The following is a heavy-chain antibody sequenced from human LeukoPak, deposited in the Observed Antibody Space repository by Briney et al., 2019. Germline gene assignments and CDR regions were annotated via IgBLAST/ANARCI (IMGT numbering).Heavy chain of an antibody. D-gene: IGHD4-17*01. CDR1: GFTFGSYV. Sequence: GGSLRLSCAASGFTFGSYVMSWVRQAPGKGLDRVSVISGSGGTTYYADSVKGRFTISRDNSKNTLYLQMNSLRAEDTAIYYCAKDSSTTVTTKGGPRRSFDYWGLGTLVTVSS. J-gene: IGHJ4*02. V-gene: IGHV3-23*01. CDR2: ISGSGGTT. CDR3: AKDSSTTVTTKGGPRRSFDY.